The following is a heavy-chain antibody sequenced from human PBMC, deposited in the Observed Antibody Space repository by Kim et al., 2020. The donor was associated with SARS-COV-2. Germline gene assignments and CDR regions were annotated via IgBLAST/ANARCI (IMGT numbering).Heavy chain of an antibody. CDR1: GFTFKDYA. D-gene: IGHD2-15*01. CDR3: AKYDQRYSEDN. V-gene: IGHV3-23*01. CDR2: IGGDGSRI. J-gene: IGHJ4*02. Sequence: GGSLRLSCVASGFTFKDYAMSWVRQAPGKGLEWVATIGGDGSRIDYRDSVKGRLAIFRDNSKNTVYLQLNSLRVEDTAVYYCAKYDQRYSEDNWGQGVLVTVS.